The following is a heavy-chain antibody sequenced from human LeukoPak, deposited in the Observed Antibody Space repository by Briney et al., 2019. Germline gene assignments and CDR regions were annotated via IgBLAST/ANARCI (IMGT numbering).Heavy chain of an antibody. CDR2: IGTAGDT. J-gene: IGHJ3*02. D-gene: IGHD5-18*01. Sequence: PGGSLRLSCAASGFTFSSYDMHWVRHATGKGLEWVSAIGTAGDTYYPGSVKGRFTISRESAKNSLYLQMNSLRAEDTAVYYCARGVAMANDAFDIWGQGTMVTVSS. V-gene: IGHV3-13*01. CDR3: ARGVAMANDAFDI. CDR1: GFTFSSYD.